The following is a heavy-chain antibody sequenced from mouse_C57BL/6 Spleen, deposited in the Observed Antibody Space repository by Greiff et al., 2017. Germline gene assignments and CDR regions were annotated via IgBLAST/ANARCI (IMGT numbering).Heavy chain of an antibody. D-gene: IGHD2-3*01. CDR1: GYTFTSYG. CDR3: ARLYDGYLYAMDY. V-gene: IGHV1-81*01. J-gene: IGHJ4*01. CDR2: IYPRSGNT. Sequence: QVQLKESGAELARPGASVKLSCKASGYTFTSYGISWVKQRTGQGLEWIGEIYPRSGNTYYNEKFKGKATLTADKSSSTAYMELRRLTSEDSAVYFCARLYDGYLYAMDYWGQGTSVTVSS.